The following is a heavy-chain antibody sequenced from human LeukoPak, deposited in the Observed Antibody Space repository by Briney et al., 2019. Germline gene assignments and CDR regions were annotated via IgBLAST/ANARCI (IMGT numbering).Heavy chain of an antibody. CDR3: AREGCSSTSCIEDWFDP. J-gene: IGHJ5*02. V-gene: IGHV1-18*01. D-gene: IGHD2-2*01. Sequence: ASVKVSCKASGYTFTSYGISWVRQAPGQGLEWMGWISAYNGNTNYAQKLQGRVTMTTDTSTSTAYMELRSLRSDDTAVYYCAREGCSSTSCIEDWFDPWGQGTLVTVSS. CDR1: GYTFTSYG. CDR2: ISAYNGNT.